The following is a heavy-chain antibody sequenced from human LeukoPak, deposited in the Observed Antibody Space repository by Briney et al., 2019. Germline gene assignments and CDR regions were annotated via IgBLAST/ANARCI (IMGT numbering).Heavy chain of an antibody. CDR3: AKGLTYSSSWPHDY. CDR1: GFAFNTYA. Sequence: GGSLRLSCAASGFAFNTYAMHWVRQAPGKGLEWVAVISYDGSNKYYADSVKGRFTISRDNSKNTLYLQMNSLRAEDTAVYYCAKGLTYSSSWPHDYWGQGTLVTVSS. J-gene: IGHJ4*02. D-gene: IGHD6-13*01. CDR2: ISYDGSNK. V-gene: IGHV3-30*18.